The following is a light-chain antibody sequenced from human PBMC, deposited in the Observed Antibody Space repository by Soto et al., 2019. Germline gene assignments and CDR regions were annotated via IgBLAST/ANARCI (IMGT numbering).Light chain of an antibody. Sequence: ALTQPASVSGAPGQSITISCTGTSNDVGGYKYVSWYQQRPGTAPKLIMFEVNNRPSGVSDRFSGSRSANTASLTISGLQAQDEADYYCSSYSSNNILSYVFGTGTKVTVL. V-gene: IGLV2-14*03. CDR2: EVN. CDR1: SNDVGGYKY. J-gene: IGLJ1*01. CDR3: SSYSSNNILSYV.